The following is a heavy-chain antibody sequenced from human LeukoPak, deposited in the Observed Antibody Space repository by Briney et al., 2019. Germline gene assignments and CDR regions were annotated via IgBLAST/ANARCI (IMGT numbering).Heavy chain of an antibody. Sequence: GGSLRLSCAASGFTFSNYGIHWVRQAPGKGLEWVAVISYDATNKYYRDSVKGRFTISRDNSKNTLYLQMNSLRVEDTAVYYCARDQDVAAAGTWGSIDYWGQGTLVTVSS. CDR3: ARDQDVAAAGTWGSIDY. V-gene: IGHV3-30*03. D-gene: IGHD6-13*01. J-gene: IGHJ4*02. CDR2: ISYDATNK. CDR1: GFTFSNYG.